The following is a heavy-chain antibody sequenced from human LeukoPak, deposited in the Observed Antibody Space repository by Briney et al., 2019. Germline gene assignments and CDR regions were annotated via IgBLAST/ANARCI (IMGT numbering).Heavy chain of an antibody. CDR1: GFTFSSYG. CDR3: ARAAYCGGDCYSNAFDI. V-gene: IGHV3-20*04. Sequence: GGSLRLSCAASGFTFSSYGMSWVRQAPGKGLEWVSGINWNGGSTGYADSVKGRFTISRDNAKNSLYLQMNSLRAEDTALYYCARAAYCGGDCYSNAFDIWGQGTMVTVSS. J-gene: IGHJ3*02. D-gene: IGHD2-21*02. CDR2: INWNGGST.